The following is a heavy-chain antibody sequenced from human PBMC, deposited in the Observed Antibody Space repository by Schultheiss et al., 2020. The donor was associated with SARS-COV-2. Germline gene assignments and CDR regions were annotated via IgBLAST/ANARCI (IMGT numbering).Heavy chain of an antibody. V-gene: IGHV3-66*01. J-gene: IGHJ6*02. D-gene: IGHD1-1*01. CDR2: IYSGGNT. CDR3: AKDLQLSASNRRYYYGMDA. CDR1: GFIVSSNE. Sequence: GGSLRLSCAASGFIVSSNEMNWVRQAPGKGLEWVSVIYSGGNTHYADSVRGRFIISRDNSKNMLYLQMNSLRAEDTAIYYCAKDLQLSASNRRYYYGMDAWGQGTTVTVSS.